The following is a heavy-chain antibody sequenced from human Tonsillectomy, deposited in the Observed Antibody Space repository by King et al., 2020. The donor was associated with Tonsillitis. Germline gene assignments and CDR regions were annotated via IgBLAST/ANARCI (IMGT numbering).Heavy chain of an antibody. Sequence: VQLVESGGGLVQRGGSLRLSCAASGFTFSSCAMSWVRQAPGQGLEWVSAISGSGGNTYYADSVKGRFTISRDNSNNTLYLRMNSLRDEDTAVYYCAKDGNRDSSGWYYSGEYFQHWGQGTLVTVSS. J-gene: IGHJ1*01. CDR3: AKDGNRDSSGWYYSGEYFQH. CDR1: GFTFSSCA. D-gene: IGHD6-19*01. CDR2: ISGSGGNT. V-gene: IGHV3-23*04.